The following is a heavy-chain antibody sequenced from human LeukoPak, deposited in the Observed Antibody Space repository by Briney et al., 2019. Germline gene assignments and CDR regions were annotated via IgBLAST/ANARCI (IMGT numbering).Heavy chain of an antibody. CDR1: GYSFTTYW. CDR2: IHPGRSDI. CDR3: TRREDRTGYSDY. D-gene: IGHD3-22*01. J-gene: IGHJ4*02. V-gene: IGHV5-51*01. Sequence: GESLKIPCKTSGYSFTTYWIAWVRQMPGKGLEWMRIIHPGRSDIRYSPSFQGPVTISADKSISTAYLQWSSLEASDTAMYYCTRREDRTGYSDYWGQGTLVTVSS.